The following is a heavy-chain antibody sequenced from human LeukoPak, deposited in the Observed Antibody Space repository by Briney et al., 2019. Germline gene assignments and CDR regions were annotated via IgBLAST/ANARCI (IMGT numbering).Heavy chain of an antibody. Sequence: GGSLRLSCAVSGFTVTTNYMNWVRQAPGKGLEWVSGISGSGGTTYYADSVRGRFTISRDNSKNTLDLQMNSLRAEDTAVYYCAKGPKTLRYFDWSVYYFDYWGQGTLVTVSS. CDR3: AKGPKTLRYFDWSVYYFDY. V-gene: IGHV3-23*01. D-gene: IGHD3-9*01. J-gene: IGHJ4*02. CDR2: ISGSGGTT. CDR1: GFTVTTNY.